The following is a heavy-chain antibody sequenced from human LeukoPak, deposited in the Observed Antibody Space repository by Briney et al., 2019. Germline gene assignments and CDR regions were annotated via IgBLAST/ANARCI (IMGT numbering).Heavy chain of an antibody. CDR2: TVAGYSET. Sequence: GGSLRLSCVASGFTISGHAMSWVRQAPAKGLEWVSITVAGYSETHYADSVRGRFTISRDDSSNTLSLEMNRLRADDTGTYYCVKDFCRGGNCHFPFFDSWGQGTVVTVSS. J-gene: IGHJ4*02. V-gene: IGHV3-23*01. CDR1: GFTISGHA. D-gene: IGHD4-23*01. CDR3: VKDFCRGGNCHFPFFDS.